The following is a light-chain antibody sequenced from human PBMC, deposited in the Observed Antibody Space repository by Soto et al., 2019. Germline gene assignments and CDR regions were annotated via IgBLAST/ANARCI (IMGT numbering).Light chain of an antibody. Sequence: DIQMTQSPSSLSASVGDRVTITCRASQGIGNSLAWYQHKPGKAPKLLIYTASTLQSGVPSRFSGSGSVTYFTLTISSLQPEDVASYYCQKYDRAPSITFGQGTRLEIK. V-gene: IGKV1-27*01. CDR1: QGIGNS. J-gene: IGKJ5*01. CDR3: QKYDRAPSIT. CDR2: TAS.